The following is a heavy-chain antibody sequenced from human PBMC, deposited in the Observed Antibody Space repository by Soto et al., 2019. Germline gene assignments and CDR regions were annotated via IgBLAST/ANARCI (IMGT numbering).Heavy chain of an antibody. CDR3: ARVVTVNGYSSSWAPEVYYYGMDV. CDR2: IIPIFGTA. J-gene: IGHJ6*02. D-gene: IGHD6-13*01. Sequence: EASVKVSCKASGGTFSSYSISWVLQAPGQGLEWMGGIIPIFGTANYAQKFQGRVTITADESTSTAYMKLSSLRSEDTAVYYCARVVTVNGYSSSWAPEVYYYGMDVWGQGTTVTVSS. CDR1: GGTFSSYS. V-gene: IGHV1-69*13.